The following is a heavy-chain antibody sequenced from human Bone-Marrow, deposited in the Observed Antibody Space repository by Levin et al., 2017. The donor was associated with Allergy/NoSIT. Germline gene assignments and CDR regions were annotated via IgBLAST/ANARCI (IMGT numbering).Heavy chain of an antibody. Sequence: SETLSLTCAVFGGSFRGYYWSWSRQPPGKGLEWIGDINPSGTTNYNASLKSRITIPVDTSKNQFSLELSSVTAADTAVYYCARSAYDTSGYYHPRHFDYWGQGALVTVSS. V-gene: IGHV4-34*01. CDR3: ARSAYDTSGYYHPRHFDY. J-gene: IGHJ4*02. CDR1: GGSFRGYY. D-gene: IGHD3-22*01. CDR2: INPSGTT.